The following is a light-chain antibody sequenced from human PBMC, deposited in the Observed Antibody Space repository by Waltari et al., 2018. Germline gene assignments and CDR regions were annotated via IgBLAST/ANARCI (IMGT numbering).Light chain of an antibody. CDR3: QQSYILPWT. CDR2: AAS. CDR1: LTISRY. J-gene: IGKJ1*01. V-gene: IGKV1-39*01. Sequence: DIQMTQSPTSLSASVGDRVTITRRAGLTISRYLNWYQQRPGKVPRLLISAASNLQSGVPSRFTGSGSGADFTLTITSLQPEDFATYYCQQSYILPWTFGQGTKVGI.